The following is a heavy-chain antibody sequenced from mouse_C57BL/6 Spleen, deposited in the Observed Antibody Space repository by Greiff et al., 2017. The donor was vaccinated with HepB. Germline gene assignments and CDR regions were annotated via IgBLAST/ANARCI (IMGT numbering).Heavy chain of an antibody. V-gene: IGHV10-1*01. CDR1: GFSFNTYA. J-gene: IGHJ4*01. CDR2: IRSKSNNYAT. Sequence: DVQLQESGGGLVQPKGSLKLSCAASGFSFNTYAMNWVRQAPGKGLEWVARIRSKSNNYATYYADSVKDRFTISRDDSESMLYLQMNNLKTEDTAMYYCVRDAMDYWGQGTSVTVSS. CDR3: VRDAMDY.